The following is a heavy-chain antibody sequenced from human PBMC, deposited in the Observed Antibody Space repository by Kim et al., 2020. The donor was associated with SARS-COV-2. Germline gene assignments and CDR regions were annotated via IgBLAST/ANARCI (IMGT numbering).Heavy chain of an antibody. V-gene: IGHV4-34*01. J-gene: IGHJ4*02. Sequence: SETLSLTCAVYGGSFSGYYWSWIRQPPGKGLEWIGEINHSGSTNYNPSLKSRVTISVDTSKNQFSLKLSSVTAADTAVYYCARLYSSSFGNYWGQGTLVTVSS. CDR1: GGSFSGYY. CDR3: ARLYSSSFGNY. CDR2: INHSGST. D-gene: IGHD6-6*01.